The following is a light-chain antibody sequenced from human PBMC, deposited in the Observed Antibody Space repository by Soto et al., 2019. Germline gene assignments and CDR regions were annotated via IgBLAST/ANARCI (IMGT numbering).Light chain of an antibody. CDR3: MQGTHRRT. Sequence: DVVMTQSPLSLPVTLGQPASISCRSNQSLVHSDGXAYFSWFQQRPGRSPRRLIYKVSNRDSGVPARFSGSGSGTDFALKISRVEAEDVGVYYCMQGTHRRTFGQGTKVDIK. CDR2: KVS. J-gene: IGKJ1*01. V-gene: IGKV2-30*02. CDR1: QSLVHSDGXAY.